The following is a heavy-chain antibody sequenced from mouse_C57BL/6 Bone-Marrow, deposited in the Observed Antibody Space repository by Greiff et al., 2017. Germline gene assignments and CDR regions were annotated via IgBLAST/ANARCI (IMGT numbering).Heavy chain of an antibody. Sequence: QVQLQQSGAELMKPGASVKISCKATGYSFSSYWIEWVKQRPGHGLEWIGEILPGSGSTNYNEKFKGKATFTADTSSNTAYMQLSSLTSEDSAVYYCARNPRYDYAMDYWGQGTSVTVSS. D-gene: IGHD2-14*01. CDR3: ARNPRYDYAMDY. V-gene: IGHV1-9*01. CDR2: ILPGSGST. CDR1: GYSFSSYW. J-gene: IGHJ4*01.